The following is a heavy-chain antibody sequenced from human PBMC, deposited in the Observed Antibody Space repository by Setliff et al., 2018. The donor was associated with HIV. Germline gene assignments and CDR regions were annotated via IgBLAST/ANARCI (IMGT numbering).Heavy chain of an antibody. Sequence: PSETLSLTCSVSGGSISGYYWNWVRQPPGKGLEWMGYIYYSGSTDYNPAPKRRVTISLDTSKTQFSLRLGSGTAADTAVYDGARGAYYNFWSGYSAGGGSLGPWGQGTLVTVSS. J-gene: IGHJ5*02. D-gene: IGHD3-3*01. CDR1: GGSISGYY. CDR3: ARGAYYNFWSGYSAGGGSLGP. CDR2: IYYSGST. V-gene: IGHV4-59*01.